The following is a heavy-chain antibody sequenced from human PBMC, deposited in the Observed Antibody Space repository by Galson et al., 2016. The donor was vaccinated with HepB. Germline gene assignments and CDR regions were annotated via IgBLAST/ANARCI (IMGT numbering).Heavy chain of an antibody. CDR3: ARPRAYGSGGNTDAFDL. V-gene: IGHV4-39*01. CDR2: IYYSGNI. Sequence: ETLSLTCTVSGGSIRSSGYYWAWIRQPPGKGLEWIGSIYYSGNIDYNPSLKSRVSISVDTSKNQFPLRLNSVTAADTSVYYCARPRAYGSGGNTDAFDLWGQGTKVTVSS. D-gene: IGHD3-10*01. CDR1: GGSIRSSGYY. J-gene: IGHJ3*01.